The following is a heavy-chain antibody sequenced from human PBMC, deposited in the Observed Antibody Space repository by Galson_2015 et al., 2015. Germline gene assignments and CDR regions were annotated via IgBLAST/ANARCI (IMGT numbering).Heavy chain of an antibody. Sequence: SLRLSCAASGFTFSSYSMNWVRQAPGKGLEWVSSISSSSSTSYADSGKGRFTISRDNAKNTLYLQMNSLRAEDTAVYYCARGPGDDFWSGLGALAPFDPWGQGTLVTVSS. V-gene: IGHV3-21*01. CDR3: ARGPGDDFWSGLGALAPFDP. CDR1: GFTFSSYS. D-gene: IGHD3-3*01. CDR2: ISSSSST. J-gene: IGHJ5*02.